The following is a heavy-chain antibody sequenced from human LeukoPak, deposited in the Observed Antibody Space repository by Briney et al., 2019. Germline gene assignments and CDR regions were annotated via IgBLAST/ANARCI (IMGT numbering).Heavy chain of an antibody. D-gene: IGHD4-17*01. CDR3: ARVHYGDSGLGSDIFDY. CDR1: GGSISSGTYY. Sequence: SETLSLTCTVSGGSISSGTYYWGWIRQPPGKGLEWIGNIYYSGSTYYNSSLRSRVTISVDTSKNQFSLRLSSVTAADTAVYYCARVHYGDSGLGSDIFDYWGQGTLVTVSS. J-gene: IGHJ4*02. CDR2: IYYSGST. V-gene: IGHV4-39*07.